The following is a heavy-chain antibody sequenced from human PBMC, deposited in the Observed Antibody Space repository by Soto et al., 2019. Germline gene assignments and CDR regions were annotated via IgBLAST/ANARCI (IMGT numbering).Heavy chain of an antibody. D-gene: IGHD3-22*01. V-gene: IGHV3-48*03. CDR1: GFTFSSYE. CDR3: ASFDSYGMDV. Sequence: EVQLVESGGGLVQPGGSLRLSCAASGFTFSSYEMNWVRQAPGKGLEWVSYIRSSGSTIYYADSVKGRFTISRDNAKNSLYLQMNSLRAEDTAVYYCASFDSYGMDVWGQGTTVTVSS. J-gene: IGHJ6*02. CDR2: IRSSGSTI.